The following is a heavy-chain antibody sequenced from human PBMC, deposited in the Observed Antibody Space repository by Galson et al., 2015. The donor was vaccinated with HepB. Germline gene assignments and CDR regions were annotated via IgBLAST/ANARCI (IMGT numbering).Heavy chain of an antibody. CDR1: GGTFSSYA. CDR2: IIRIFGTA. CDR3: ARDPYCGGDCYSKDAFDI. J-gene: IGHJ3*02. V-gene: IGHV1-69*13. D-gene: IGHD2-21*02. Sequence: SVKVSCKASGGTFSSYAISWGRQAPGQGLEWMGGIIRIFGTANDAQKFQGRVTITADESTSTAYMELGSLRSEDTAVYYCARDPYCGGDCYSKDAFDIWGQGTMVTVSS.